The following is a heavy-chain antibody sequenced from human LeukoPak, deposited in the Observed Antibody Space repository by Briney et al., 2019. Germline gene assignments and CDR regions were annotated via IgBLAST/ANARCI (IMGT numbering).Heavy chain of an antibody. CDR3: ARLYYDSSGHY. J-gene: IGHJ4*02. D-gene: IGHD3-22*01. Sequence: SETLCLTCAASGGSISSYYWSWIRQPPGKGLEWIAYIYYSGSNNYNPSLKSRVTISVDTSKNQCSLKLSSVTAADTAVYYCARLYYDSSGHYWGQGTLVTVSS. CDR1: GGSISSYY. V-gene: IGHV4-59*01. CDR2: IYYSGSN.